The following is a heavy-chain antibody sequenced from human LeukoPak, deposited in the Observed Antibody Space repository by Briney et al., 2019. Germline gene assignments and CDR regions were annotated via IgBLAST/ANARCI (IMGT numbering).Heavy chain of an antibody. J-gene: IGHJ4*02. CDR1: GGTFSSYA. CDR3: ARDRQAYDFWPV. V-gene: IGHV1-69*13. CDR2: IIPIFGTA. D-gene: IGHD3-3*01. Sequence: GASVKVSCKASGGTFSSYAISWVRQAPGQGLEWMGGIIPIFGTANYAQKFQGRVTITADESTSTAYMELSSLRSEDTAVYYCARDRQAYDFWPVWGQGTLVTVSS.